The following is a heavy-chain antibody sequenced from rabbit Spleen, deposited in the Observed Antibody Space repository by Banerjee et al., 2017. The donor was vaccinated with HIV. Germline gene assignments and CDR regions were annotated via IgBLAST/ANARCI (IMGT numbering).Heavy chain of an antibody. V-gene: IGHV1S45*01. Sequence: QEQLEESGGGLVQPEGSLTLTCTASGFTISSYYYMCWVRQAPGKGLEWIACINIVTGKSVYASWAKGRFIMSRTSSTTVTLQMTSLTAADTATYFCVREVAARFNLWGPGTLVTVS. CDR2: INIVTGKS. D-gene: IGHD4-1*01. CDR1: GFTISSYYY. CDR3: VREVAARFNL. J-gene: IGHJ4*01.